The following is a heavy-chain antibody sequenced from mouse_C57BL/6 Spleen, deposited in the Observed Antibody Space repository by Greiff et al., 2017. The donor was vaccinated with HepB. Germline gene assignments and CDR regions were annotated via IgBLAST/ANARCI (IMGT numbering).Heavy chain of an antibody. CDR2: ISDGGSYT. D-gene: IGHD1-1*01. V-gene: IGHV5-4*01. CDR1: GFTFSSYA. J-gene: IGHJ2*01. Sequence: DVKLVESGGGLVKPGGSLKLSCAASGFTFSSYAMSWVRQTPEKRLEWVATISDGGSYTYYPDTVKGRFTISRDNAKNNLYLQMSHLKSEDTAMYYCARDPYGSSHYYFDYWGQGTTLTVSS. CDR3: ARDPYGSSHYYFDY.